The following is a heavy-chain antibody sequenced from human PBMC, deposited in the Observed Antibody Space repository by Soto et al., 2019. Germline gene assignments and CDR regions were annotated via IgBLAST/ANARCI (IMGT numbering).Heavy chain of an antibody. CDR2: ISTFNGET. CDR1: GYTFNTYG. V-gene: IGHV1-18*01. D-gene: IGHD2-2*01. J-gene: IGHJ4*02. CDR3: ARDVGYCSSSTCLIDH. Sequence: ASVKVSCKASGYTFNTYGISWVRQAPGQGLEWMGWISTFNGETRYAQKFHARVTVTTDTSTTTGYMELRSLRSDDTAVYYCARDVGYCSSSTCLIDHWGQGTLVTVS.